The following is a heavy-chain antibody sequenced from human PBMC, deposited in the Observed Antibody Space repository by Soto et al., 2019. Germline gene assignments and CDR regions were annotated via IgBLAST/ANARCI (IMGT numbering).Heavy chain of an antibody. CDR1: GGSISSSSYN. CDR2: IYYSGST. D-gene: IGHD3-10*01. CDR3: ARAGYYGSGSYLWFDY. Sequence: QLQLQESGPGLVKPSETLSLTCTVSGGSISSSSYNWGWIRQPPGKGLEWIGSIYYSGSTYYNPSLKSRVTISVDTSKNQFSLKLSSVTAADTAVYYCARAGYYGSGSYLWFDYWGQGTLVTVSS. J-gene: IGHJ4*02. V-gene: IGHV4-39*01.